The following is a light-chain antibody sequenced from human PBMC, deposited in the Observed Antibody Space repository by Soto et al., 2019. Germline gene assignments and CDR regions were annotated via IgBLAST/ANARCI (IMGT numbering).Light chain of an antibody. V-gene: IGKV3-20*01. J-gene: IGKJ1*01. Sequence: EIMLTQSPGTLSLSPGERATLSCRASQSISDNYLAWYQQKPGQAPRLLIYGASSRATDIPDRFSGSGSGTDFTLTINRLEPDDFAVYYCQQYGSSSSWTFGQGTKVDIK. CDR3: QQYGSSSSWT. CDR1: QSISDNY. CDR2: GAS.